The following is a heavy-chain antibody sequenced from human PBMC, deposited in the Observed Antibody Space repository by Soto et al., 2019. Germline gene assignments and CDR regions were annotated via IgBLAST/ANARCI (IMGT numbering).Heavy chain of an antibody. CDR1: GGSISSYY. V-gene: IGHV4-59*01. CDR2: IYYSGST. D-gene: IGHD3-10*01. Sequence: SETLSLPCTVSGGSISSYYWSWIRQPPGKGLEWIGYIYYSGSTNYNPSLKSRVTISVDTSKNQFSLKLSSVTAADTAVYYCARNVWLEGLVYDYWGQGTLVTVSS. J-gene: IGHJ4*02. CDR3: ARNVWLEGLVYDY.